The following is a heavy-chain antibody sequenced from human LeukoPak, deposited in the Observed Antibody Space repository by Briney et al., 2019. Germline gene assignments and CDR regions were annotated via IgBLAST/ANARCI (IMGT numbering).Heavy chain of an antibody. CDR2: ISAYNGNT. J-gene: IGHJ3*02. CDR3: ARDIRLQYYYGSGSYLGASDI. Sequence: GASVTVSCMASGYTFTSYGISWVRQAHGQGLEWMGWISAYNGNTNYAKKLKGRVTITTETSTSTAYREVRRQRSDGTGGNYCARDIRLQYYYGSGSYLGASDIWGQGTMVTVSS. V-gene: IGHV1-18*01. D-gene: IGHD3-10*01. CDR1: GYTFTSYG.